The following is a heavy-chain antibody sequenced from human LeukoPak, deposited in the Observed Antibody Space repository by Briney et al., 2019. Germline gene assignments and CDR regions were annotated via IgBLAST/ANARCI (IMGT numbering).Heavy chain of an antibody. CDR1: GGTFSNYA. J-gene: IGHJ4*02. CDR3: ARDLLGSHTSYSSGAWDY. CDR2: IIPIFDTA. Sequence: SVKVSCKASGGTFSNYAVSWVRQAPGQGLEWMGGIIPIFDTADYAQKFQGRLTITADESTSTAYMELSSLRAEDTAVYYCARDLLGSHTSYSSGAWDYWGQGTLVTVSS. D-gene: IGHD3-9*01. V-gene: IGHV1-69*13.